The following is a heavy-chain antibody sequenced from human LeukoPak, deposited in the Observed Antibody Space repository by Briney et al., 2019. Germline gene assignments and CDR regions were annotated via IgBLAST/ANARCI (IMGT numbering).Heavy chain of an antibody. V-gene: IGHV4-38-2*01. D-gene: IGHD5-12*01. Sequence: PSETQSLICAVSGYSINSGYCWGWIRQPPGKGLEWIGSIYHSGSTYYNPSLKSRVTISVDTSKNQFSLKLSSVTAADTAVYYCARVATTTNPPQRPFDYWGQGTLVTVSS. CDR1: GYSINSGYC. CDR3: ARVATTTNPPQRPFDY. CDR2: IYHSGST. J-gene: IGHJ4*02.